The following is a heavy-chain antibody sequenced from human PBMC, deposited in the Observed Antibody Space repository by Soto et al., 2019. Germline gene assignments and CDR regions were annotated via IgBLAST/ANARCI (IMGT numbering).Heavy chain of an antibody. D-gene: IGHD6-6*01. Sequence: GGSLRLSCAASGFTFSSYGMHWVRQAPGKGLEWVAVISYDGSNKYYADSVKGRFTISRDNSKNTLYLQMNSLRAEDTAVYYCAKDLEYSSSSAPIYYYYYGMDVWGQGTTVTVSS. CDR3: AKDLEYSSSSAPIYYYYYGMDV. J-gene: IGHJ6*02. V-gene: IGHV3-30*18. CDR1: GFTFSSYG. CDR2: ISYDGSNK.